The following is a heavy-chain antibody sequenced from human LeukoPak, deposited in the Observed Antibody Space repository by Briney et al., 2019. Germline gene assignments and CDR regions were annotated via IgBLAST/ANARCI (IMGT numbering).Heavy chain of an antibody. D-gene: IGHD3-22*01. CDR3: ARDSSGYPEYFQH. CDR2: IIPILGIA. Sequence: SVKVSCKASGGTFSSYTISWVRQAPGQGLEWMGMIIPILGIANYAQKFQRRVTITADKSTSTAYMELSSLRSEDTAVYYCARDSSGYPEYFQHWGQGTLVTVSS. CDR1: GGTFSSYT. V-gene: IGHV1-69*02. J-gene: IGHJ1*01.